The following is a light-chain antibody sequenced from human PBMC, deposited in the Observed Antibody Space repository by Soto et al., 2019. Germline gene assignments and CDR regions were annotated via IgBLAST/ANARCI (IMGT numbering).Light chain of an antibody. CDR1: SSDVGGYNY. J-gene: IGLJ2*01. V-gene: IGLV2-8*01. Sequence: QSALTQPPSASGSPGQSVTISCTGTSSDVGGYNYVSWYQQHPGKAPKLMIYEVSQRPSGVPDRFSGSKSGNTASLTVSGLQAEDEADYYCSSYAGSNNFGVVFGGGTKVTVL. CDR2: EVS. CDR3: SSYAGSNNFGVV.